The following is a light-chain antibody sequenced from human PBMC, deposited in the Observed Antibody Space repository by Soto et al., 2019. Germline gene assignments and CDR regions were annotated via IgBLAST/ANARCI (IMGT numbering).Light chain of an antibody. J-gene: IGKJ4*01. Sequence: DIPMTQSPSTLSASVGDRVTITCRASQSISSWLAWYQQKPGKAPKLLIYDASSLESGVPSRFSGSGSGTECTLTISSLQPDDFATYYCQQYNSYPLTFGGGTKLESK. CDR1: QSISSW. V-gene: IGKV1-5*01. CDR2: DAS. CDR3: QQYNSYPLT.